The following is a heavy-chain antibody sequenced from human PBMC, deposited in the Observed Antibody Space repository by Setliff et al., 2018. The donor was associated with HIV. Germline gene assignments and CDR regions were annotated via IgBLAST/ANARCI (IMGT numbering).Heavy chain of an antibody. CDR2: ISSSGSTK. J-gene: IGHJ4*02. D-gene: IGHD1-7*01. Sequence: GGSLRLSCAASGFIFSRYEVNWVRQAPGKGLEWVSYISSSGSTKYYADSVEGRFTISRDNAKDSLYLQMNSLRAEDTAVYYCVKWNYPNSWGQGTLVTVS. V-gene: IGHV3-48*03. CDR1: GFIFSRYE. CDR3: VKWNYPNS.